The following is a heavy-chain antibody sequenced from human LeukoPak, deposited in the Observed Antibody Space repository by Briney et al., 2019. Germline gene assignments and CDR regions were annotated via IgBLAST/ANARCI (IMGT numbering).Heavy chain of an antibody. CDR3: ATFRDSSSWYPYFDY. J-gene: IGHJ4*02. V-gene: IGHV4-31*03. Sequence: SETLSLTCTVSGGSISSGGYYWSWIRQHPGKGLEWIGYIYYSGSTYYNPSLKSRVTISVDTSKNQFSLKLSSVTAADTAVYYCATFRDSSSWYPYFDYWGQGTLVTVSS. CDR1: GGSISSGGYY. D-gene: IGHD6-13*01. CDR2: IYYSGST.